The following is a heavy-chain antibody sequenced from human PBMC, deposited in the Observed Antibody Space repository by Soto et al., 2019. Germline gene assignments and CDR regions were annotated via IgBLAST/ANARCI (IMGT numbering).Heavy chain of an antibody. Sequence: ASVKVSCKASGYTFTGYYMHWVRQAPGQGLEWMGWINPNSGGTNYAQKFQGWVTMTRDTSISTAYMELSRLRSDDTAVYYCARESRNWNYDYYYYYGMDVWGQGTTVTSP. D-gene: IGHD1-7*01. J-gene: IGHJ6*02. V-gene: IGHV1-2*04. CDR3: ARESRNWNYDYYYYYGMDV. CDR1: GYTFTGYY. CDR2: INPNSGGT.